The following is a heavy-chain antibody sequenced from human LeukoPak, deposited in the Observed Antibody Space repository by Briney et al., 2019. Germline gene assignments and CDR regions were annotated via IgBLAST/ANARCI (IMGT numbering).Heavy chain of an antibody. V-gene: IGHV4-59*01. Sequence: SETLSLTCTVSGGSISSYYWSWIRQPPGKGLEWIGYIYYSGSTNYNPSLKSRVTISVDTSKNQFSLKLSSVTAADTAVYYCARANPSSIRKGFDYWGQGTLVTVSS. CDR2: IYYSGST. J-gene: IGHJ4*02. CDR3: ARANPSSIRKGFDY. CDR1: GGSISSYY. D-gene: IGHD6-6*01.